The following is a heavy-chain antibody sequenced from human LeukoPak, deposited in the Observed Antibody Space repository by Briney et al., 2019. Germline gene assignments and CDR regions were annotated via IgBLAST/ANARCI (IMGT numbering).Heavy chain of an antibody. CDR2: INPSGGNT. D-gene: IGHD1-26*01. Sequence: ASVKVSCKASGYTFTSYYMHWVRQTSGQGLEWMGIINPSGGNTNYAQKFQGRVTMTRDTSTSTVYMELSSLRSEDTAVYYCARGLGGSYSASYFDYWGQGTLVTVSS. J-gene: IGHJ4*02. V-gene: IGHV1-46*01. CDR1: GYTFTSYY. CDR3: ARGLGGSYSASYFDY.